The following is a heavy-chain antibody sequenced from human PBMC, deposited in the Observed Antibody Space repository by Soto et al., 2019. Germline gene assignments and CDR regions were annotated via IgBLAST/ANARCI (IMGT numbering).Heavy chain of an antibody. J-gene: IGHJ5*02. V-gene: IGHV1-24*01. CDR2: FDPEDGET. CDR1: GYTLTELS. Sequence: SVKVSCKISGYTLTELSMHWVRQAPGKGLEWMGGFDPEDGETIYAQKFQGRVTMTEDTSTDTAYMELSSLRSEDTAVYYCATTARYYYGSGSYFLLRWFDPWGQGTLVTVSS. CDR3: ATTARYYYGSGSYFLLRWFDP. D-gene: IGHD3-10*01.